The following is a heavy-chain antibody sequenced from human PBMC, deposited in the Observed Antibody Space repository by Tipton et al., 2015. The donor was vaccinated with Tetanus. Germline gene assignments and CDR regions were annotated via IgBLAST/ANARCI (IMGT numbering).Heavy chain of an antibody. J-gene: IGHJ3*02. CDR3: ARNVYTVTNDAFDI. D-gene: IGHD4-11*01. CDR2: IHHSGLA. Sequence: GLVKPSETLSLTCTVSGGSISSGSYYWSWIRQPPGKGLEWIAFIHHSGLAFSKPSLKSRVSISIDTSQNQFSLRLTSVTAADTAVYFCARNVYTVTNDAFDIWGHGTLVNVSS. CDR1: GGSISSGSYY. V-gene: IGHV4-30-4*01.